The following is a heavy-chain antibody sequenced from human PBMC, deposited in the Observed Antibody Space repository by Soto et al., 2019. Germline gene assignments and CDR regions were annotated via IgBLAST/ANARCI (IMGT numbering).Heavy chain of an antibody. J-gene: IGHJ6*03. CDR2: IYYSGST. CDR3: ARTYGSGFFDMDV. D-gene: IGHD3-10*01. V-gene: IGHV4-59*08. CDR1: GGTISSYY. Sequence: SETLSLTCTVSGGTISSYYWSWIRQPPGKGLEWIGYIYYSGSTNYNPSLKSRVTISVDTSKNQFSLKLSSVTAADTAVYYCARTYGSGFFDMDVWGKGTTVTVSS.